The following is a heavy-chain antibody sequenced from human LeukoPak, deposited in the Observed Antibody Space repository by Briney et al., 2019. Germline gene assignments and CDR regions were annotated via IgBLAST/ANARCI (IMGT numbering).Heavy chain of an antibody. D-gene: IGHD2-8*02. CDR2: IKSDGSIT. J-gene: IGHJ4*02. Sequence: GGSLRLSCAASGFTFRDYWMHWVRQVPGKGLLWVSHIKSDGSITDYADSVKGRFTISRDNARNTLSLQMDSLRVEDTAVYYCARNPTGDYDYWGQGALVTVSS. V-gene: IGHV3-74*01. CDR3: ARNPTGDYDY. CDR1: GFTFRDYW.